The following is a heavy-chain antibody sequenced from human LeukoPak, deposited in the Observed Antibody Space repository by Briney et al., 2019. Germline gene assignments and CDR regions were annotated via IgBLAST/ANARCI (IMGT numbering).Heavy chain of an antibody. D-gene: IGHD2-2*01. V-gene: IGHV1-69*13. CDR1: GGTFSSYA. J-gene: IGHJ4*02. CDR2: IIPIFGTA. Sequence: ASVKVSCKAPGGTFSSYAISWVRQAPGQGLEWMGGIIPIFGTANYAQKFQGRVTITADESTSTAYMELSSLRSEDTAVYYCARDAALGVVPAAMGFDYWGQGTLVTVSS. CDR3: ARDAALGVVPAAMGFDY.